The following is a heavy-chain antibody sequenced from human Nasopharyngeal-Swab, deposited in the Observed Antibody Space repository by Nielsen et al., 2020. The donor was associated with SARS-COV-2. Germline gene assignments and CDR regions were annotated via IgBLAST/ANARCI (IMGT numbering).Heavy chain of an antibody. Sequence: LRLSCAVSGGSISSGGYSWSWIRQPPGKGLEWIGYIYHSGSTYYNPSLKSRVTISVDRSKNQFSLKLSSVTAADTAVYYCARGNYYDSSGYYYANYYYYYMDVWGKGTTVTVSS. J-gene: IGHJ6*03. V-gene: IGHV4-30-2*01. CDR3: ARGNYYDSSGYYYANYYYYYMDV. CDR2: IYHSGST. D-gene: IGHD3-22*01. CDR1: GGSISSGGYS.